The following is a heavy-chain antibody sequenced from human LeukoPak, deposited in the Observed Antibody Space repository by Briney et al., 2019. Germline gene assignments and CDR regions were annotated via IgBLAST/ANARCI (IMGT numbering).Heavy chain of an antibody. CDR2: ISSSGSTI. CDR1: GFTFSSYE. J-gene: IGHJ4*02. D-gene: IGHD6-19*01. Sequence: GGSLRLSCAASGFTFSSYEMNWVRQAPGKGLEWVSYISSSGSTIYYADSVKGRFTISRDNAKNSLYLQMNSPRAEDTAVYYCARSGSSGWYFDYWGQGTLVTVSS. CDR3: ARSGSSGWYFDY. V-gene: IGHV3-48*03.